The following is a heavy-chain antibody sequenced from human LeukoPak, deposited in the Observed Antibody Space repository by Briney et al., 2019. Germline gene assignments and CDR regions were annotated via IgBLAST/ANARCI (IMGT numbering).Heavy chain of an antibody. CDR1: GGSISSSNW. D-gene: IGHD3-3*01. CDR2: IYHSGST. J-gene: IGHJ5*02. CDR3: ASTDFWSGSNWFDP. V-gene: IGHV4-4*02. Sequence: PSGTLSLTCAVSGGSISSSNWWSWVRQPPGKGLEWIGEIYHSGSTNYNPSLKSRVTISVDTSKNQFSLKLSSVTAADTAVYYCASTDFWSGSNWFDPWGQGTLVTVSS.